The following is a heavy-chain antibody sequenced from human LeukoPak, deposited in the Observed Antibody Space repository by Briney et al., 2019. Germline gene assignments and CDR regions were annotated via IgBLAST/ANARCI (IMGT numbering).Heavy chain of an antibody. D-gene: IGHD3-22*01. CDR2: IYPGDSDT. V-gene: IGHV5-51*01. CDR3: ARPTYYYDSSGSRDAFDI. J-gene: IGHJ3*02. Sequence: GESLKISCKGSGYSFTSYRIGWVRQMPGKGLEWMGIIYPGDSDTRYSPSFQGQVTISADKSISTAYLQWSSLKASDTAMYYCARPTYYYDSSGSRDAFDIWGQGTTVTVSS. CDR1: GYSFTSYR.